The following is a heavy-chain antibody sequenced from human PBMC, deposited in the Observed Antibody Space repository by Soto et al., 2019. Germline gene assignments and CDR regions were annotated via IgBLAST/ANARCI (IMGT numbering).Heavy chain of an antibody. CDR3: ARGGLLWFGDPAPIDY. V-gene: IGHV4-59*01. J-gene: IGHJ4*02. Sequence: SETLSLTCTVSGGSISSYCWSWIRQPPGKGLEWIGYIYYSGSTNYNPSLKSRVTISVDTSKNQFSLKLSSVTAADTAVYYCARGGLLWFGDPAPIDYWGQGTLVTVSS. D-gene: IGHD3-10*01. CDR2: IYYSGST. CDR1: GGSISSYC.